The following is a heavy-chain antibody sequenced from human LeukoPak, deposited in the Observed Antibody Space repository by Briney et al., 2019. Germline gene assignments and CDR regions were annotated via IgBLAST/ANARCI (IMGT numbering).Heavy chain of an antibody. CDR1: GFTFSIYG. CDR3: AKTGIVGATRGHLDY. J-gene: IGHJ4*02. V-gene: IGHV3-23*01. Sequence: PGGSLRLSCAASGFTFSIYGMSWVRQAPGKGLEWVSAISDSGGSTYYADSVKGRFTISRDNSKNTLYMQMQSLRAEDTAVYYCAKTGIVGATRGHLDYWGQGTLVTVSS. CDR2: ISDSGGST. D-gene: IGHD1-26*01.